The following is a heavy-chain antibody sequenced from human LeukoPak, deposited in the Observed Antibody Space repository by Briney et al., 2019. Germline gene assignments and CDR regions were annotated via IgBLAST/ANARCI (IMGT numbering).Heavy chain of an antibody. CDR3: ARAIMGTENLDY. CDR1: GFSFSTYA. Sequence: GGSLRLSCAASGFSFSTYAMHWVRQAPGMGPEWVAVVSHDGSTKYYTDSVRGRFTISRDNSKNTFFLQLNGLRTGDTAVYYCARAIMGTENLDYWGQGTLVTVSS. V-gene: IGHV3-30*10. J-gene: IGHJ4*02. CDR2: VSHDGSTK. D-gene: IGHD5-18*01.